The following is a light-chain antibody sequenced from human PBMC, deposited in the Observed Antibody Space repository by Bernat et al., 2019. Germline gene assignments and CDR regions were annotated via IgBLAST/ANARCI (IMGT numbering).Light chain of an antibody. CDR1: SSNIGNNY. V-gene: IGLV1-51*01. Sequence: QSVLTQPPSVSAAPGQKVTISCSGSSSNIGNNYVSWYQQLPGTAPKHLIYDNNKRPSGIPDRFSVSKSGTSASLGITGLQTEDEADYYCGRLDGSLGAGVFGGGTKLTVL. CDR2: DNN. J-gene: IGLJ3*02. CDR3: GRLDGSLGAGV.